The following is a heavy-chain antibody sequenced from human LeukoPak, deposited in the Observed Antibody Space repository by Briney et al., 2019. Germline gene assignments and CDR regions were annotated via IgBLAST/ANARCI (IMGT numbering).Heavy chain of an antibody. CDR2: ISGSGGST. J-gene: IGHJ6*03. D-gene: IGHD6-13*01. V-gene: IGHV3-23*01. CDR1: GFTFSSYA. Sequence: HPGGSLRLSCAASGFTFSSYAMSWVRQAPGKGLEWVSAISGSGGSTYYADSVKGRFTVSRDNSKNTLYLQMNSLRAEDTAVYYCAKVREYSSSWYGYYVDVWGKGTTVTVSS. CDR3: AKVREYSSSWYGYYVDV.